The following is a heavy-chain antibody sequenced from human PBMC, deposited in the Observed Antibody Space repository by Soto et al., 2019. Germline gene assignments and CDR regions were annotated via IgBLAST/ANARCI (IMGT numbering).Heavy chain of an antibody. Sequence: PGGSLRLSCAASGFTFSSYGMHWVRQAPGKGLEWVAVISYDGSNKYYADSVKGRFTISRDNSKNTLYLQMNSLRAEDTAVYYCAKSLFIIAARHAFDIWGQGTMVTVSS. V-gene: IGHV3-30*18. CDR1: GFTFSSYG. J-gene: IGHJ3*02. CDR3: AKSLFIIAARHAFDI. CDR2: ISYDGSNK. D-gene: IGHD6-6*01.